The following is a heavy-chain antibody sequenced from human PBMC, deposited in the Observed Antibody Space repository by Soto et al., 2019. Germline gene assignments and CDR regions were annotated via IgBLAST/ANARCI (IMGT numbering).Heavy chain of an antibody. Sequence: VQLVESGGGLVQPGRSLRLSCAASGFTFDDYAMHWVRQAPGKGLEWVSGISWNSGSIGYADSVKGRFTISRDNAKNSLYLQMNSLRAEDTALYYCAKDIEYSSSSGAFDIWGQGTMVTVSS. CDR2: ISWNSGSI. J-gene: IGHJ3*02. CDR1: GFTFDDYA. CDR3: AKDIEYSSSSGAFDI. V-gene: IGHV3-9*01. D-gene: IGHD6-6*01.